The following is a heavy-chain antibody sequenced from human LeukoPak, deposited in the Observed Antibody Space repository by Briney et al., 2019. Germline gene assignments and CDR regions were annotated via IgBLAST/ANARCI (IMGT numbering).Heavy chain of an antibody. Sequence: GGSLRLSCAASGFTFSSYAMHWVRQAPGKGLEWVAVISYDGSNKYYADSVKGRFTIPRGNSKNTLYLQMNSLRAEDTAVYYCAREPIAAAGTGLSLWGQGTLVTVSS. J-gene: IGHJ4*02. V-gene: IGHV3-30*04. CDR1: GFTFSSYA. CDR3: AREPIAAAGTGLSL. CDR2: ISYDGSNK. D-gene: IGHD6-13*01.